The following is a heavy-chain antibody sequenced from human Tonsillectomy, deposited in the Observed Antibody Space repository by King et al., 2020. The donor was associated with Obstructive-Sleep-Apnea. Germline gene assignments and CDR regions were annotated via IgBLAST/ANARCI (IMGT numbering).Heavy chain of an antibody. CDR2: ISGGGVST. Sequence: QLVESGGGLVQPGGSLRLSCAASGFTFSNYAMSWVRQAPGKGLEWVSSISGGGVSTYYADSVKGRFTISRDNSKNTLYLLMHSLRAEDTAVYYCAKARLVWTYFGSLDYWGQGTLATVPS. D-gene: IGHD3-10*01. CDR3: AKARLVWTYFGSLDY. V-gene: IGHV3-23*04. J-gene: IGHJ4*02. CDR1: GFTFSNYA.